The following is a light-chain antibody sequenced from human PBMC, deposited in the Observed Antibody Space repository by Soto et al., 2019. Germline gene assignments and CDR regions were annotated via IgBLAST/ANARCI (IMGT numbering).Light chain of an antibody. CDR1: QTISSS. CDR2: LAS. J-gene: IGKJ3*01. CDR3: QQYKSYPFT. V-gene: IGKV1-5*03. Sequence: DIQMAQSPSTLSASVGDRVTITCRASQTISSSLAWYQQKPGKAPQLLVYLASILESGVPSRFSGSGSGTEFTLTISSLQPEDFATYHCQQYKSYPFTFGPGTKVHIK.